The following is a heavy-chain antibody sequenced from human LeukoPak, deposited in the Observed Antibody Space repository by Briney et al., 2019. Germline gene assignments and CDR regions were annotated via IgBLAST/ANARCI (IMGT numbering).Heavy chain of an antibody. CDR2: INTDGSST. CDR3: ARGGCTNGVCYLDY. Sequence: PGGSLRLSCAASGFTFSSYWMHWVRQAPGKGLVWVSRINTDGSSTSYADSVKGRFTISRDNAKNTLYLQMNSLRAEDTAVYYCARGGCTNGVCYLDYWGQGTLVTVSS. D-gene: IGHD2-8*01. J-gene: IGHJ4*02. CDR1: GFTFSSYW. V-gene: IGHV3-74*01.